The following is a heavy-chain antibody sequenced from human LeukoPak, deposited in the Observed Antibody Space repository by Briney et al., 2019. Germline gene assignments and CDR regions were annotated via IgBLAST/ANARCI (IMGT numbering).Heavy chain of an antibody. CDR2: IYHSGST. J-gene: IGHJ5*02. CDR3: ARARSGIAGFDP. V-gene: IGHV4-38-2*02. D-gene: IGHD6-13*01. CDR1: GYSISRGYY. Sequence: SETLSLTCTVSGYSISRGYYWGWIRPPPGKGLEWIGSIYHSGSTYYNPSLKSRVTISVDTSKNQFSLKLSSVTAADTAVYYCARARSGIAGFDPWGQGTLVTVSS.